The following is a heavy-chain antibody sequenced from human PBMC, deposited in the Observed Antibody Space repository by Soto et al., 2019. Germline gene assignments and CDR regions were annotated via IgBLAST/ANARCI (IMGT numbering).Heavy chain of an antibody. CDR1: GGSISSYY. CDR3: ARQQWLVLNAFDI. Sequence: PSETLSLTCTVSGGSISSYYWSWIRQPPGKGLEWIGYIYCSGSTNYNPSLKSRVTISVDTSKNQFSLKLSSVTAADTAVYYCARQQWLVLNAFDIWGQGTMVTVS. J-gene: IGHJ3*02. V-gene: IGHV4-59*01. D-gene: IGHD6-19*01. CDR2: IYCSGST.